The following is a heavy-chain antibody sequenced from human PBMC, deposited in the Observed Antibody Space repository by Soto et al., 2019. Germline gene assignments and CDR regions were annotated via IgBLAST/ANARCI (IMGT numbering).Heavy chain of an antibody. D-gene: IGHD2-15*01. V-gene: IGHV4-31*03. J-gene: IGHJ4*02. CDR2: RYYSEST. Sequence: SETLSLTCTVSGGSITTGGYYWSWIRQLPRKGLEWIGHRYYSESTYYNPSLKSRVSISLDTSKNQFSLKLSFVTAADTAMYYCARTKCSGGSCYSWSLGYWGQGTPVTVSS. CDR1: GGSITTGGYY. CDR3: ARTKCSGGSCYSWSLGY.